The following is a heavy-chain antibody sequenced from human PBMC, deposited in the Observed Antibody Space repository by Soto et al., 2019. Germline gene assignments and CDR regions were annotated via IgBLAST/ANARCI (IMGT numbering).Heavy chain of an antibody. CDR1: GLSFNNYG. D-gene: IGHD1-7*01. CDR3: ARGGVKGTTSRGQVYN. CDR2: IWHDGSRK. Sequence: QVQLVESGGGVVQPGRSLRLSCAASGLSFNNYGLHWVRQAPGKGLEWVAIIWHDGSRKHYADSVKGRFTISRDDSKNSLYLQLNSLRAEDTAVYYCARGGVKGTTSRGQVYNWGQGTLVTVSS. J-gene: IGHJ4*02. V-gene: IGHV3-33*01.